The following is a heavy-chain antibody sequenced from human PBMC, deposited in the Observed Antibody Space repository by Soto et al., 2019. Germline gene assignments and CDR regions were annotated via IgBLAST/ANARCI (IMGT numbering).Heavy chain of an antibody. D-gene: IGHD3-16*01. CDR3: ATSRGGSYSDS. CDR2: ISYDGSNK. J-gene: IGHJ4*02. V-gene: IGHV3-30-3*01. CDR1: GFTFSSYA. Sequence: QVQLVESGGGVVQPGRSLRLSCAASGFTFSSYAMHWVRQAPGKGLEWVAVISYDGSNKYYADSVKGRFTISRDNSKNTLSLKMNSLRAEDTAVYYCATSRGGSYSDSWGQGTLVTVSS.